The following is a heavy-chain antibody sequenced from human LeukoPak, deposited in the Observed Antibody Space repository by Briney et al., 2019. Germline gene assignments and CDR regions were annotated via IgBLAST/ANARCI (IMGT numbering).Heavy chain of an antibody. D-gene: IGHD3-3*01. CDR1: GYTFTSYG. Sequence: GASVKVSCKASGYTFTSYGISWVRQAPGQGLEWMGWISAYNGNTNYAQKLQGRVTMNTDTYTSTAYMELRSLRSDDTAVYYCARENSHTYYDFWSGWNWFDPWGQGTLVTVSS. V-gene: IGHV1-18*01. CDR3: ARENSHTYYDFWSGWNWFDP. CDR2: ISAYNGNT. J-gene: IGHJ5*02.